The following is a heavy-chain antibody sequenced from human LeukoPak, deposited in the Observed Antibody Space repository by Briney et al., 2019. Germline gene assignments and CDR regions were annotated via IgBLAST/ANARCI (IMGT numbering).Heavy chain of an antibody. J-gene: IGHJ5*02. D-gene: IGHD3-16*01. CDR3: AKRGVVIRVFLVGFHKEAYYES. Sequence: GGSLRLSCAVSGITLSNYGMSFVRQAPGKGLEWVAGISDSGGSTKYADSVKGRFTISRDNPKNTLFLQMNSPRAYDTAVYFCAKRGVVIRVFLVGFHKEAYYESWGQGALVTVSS. CDR1: GITLSNYG. V-gene: IGHV3-23*01. CDR2: ISDSGGST.